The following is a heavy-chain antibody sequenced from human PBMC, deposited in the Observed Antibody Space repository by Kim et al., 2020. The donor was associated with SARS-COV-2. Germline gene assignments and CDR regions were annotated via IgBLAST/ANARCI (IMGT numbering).Heavy chain of an antibody. CDR3: ARNNERISWGRAFHL. CDR2: IHHIGTT. Sequence: SETLSLTCAVSSGSIRNPNWWTWVRQPPGKGLEWIGEIHHIGTTNYNPSLKSRVTISVDKSKNQFSLNLTSVTAADTAVYYCARNNERISWGRAFHLWGQGTMVSVSS. CDR1: SGSIRNPNW. J-gene: IGHJ3*01. V-gene: IGHV4-4*02. D-gene: IGHD3-16*01.